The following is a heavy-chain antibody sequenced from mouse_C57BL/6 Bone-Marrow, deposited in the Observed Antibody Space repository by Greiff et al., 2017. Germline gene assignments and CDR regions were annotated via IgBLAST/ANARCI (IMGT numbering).Heavy chain of an antibody. CDR1: GYTFTSYW. Sequence: QVQLQQPGAELVKPGASVKLSCKASGYTFTSYWMQWVKQRPGQGLEWIGEIDPSDSYTNYNQKFKGKATLTLDTSSSTAYLQLSILTSEDSAVYYCAREVVLLRPFAYWGQGTLVTVSA. D-gene: IGHD1-1*01. V-gene: IGHV1-50*01. CDR3: AREVVLLRPFAY. CDR2: IDPSDSYT. J-gene: IGHJ3*01.